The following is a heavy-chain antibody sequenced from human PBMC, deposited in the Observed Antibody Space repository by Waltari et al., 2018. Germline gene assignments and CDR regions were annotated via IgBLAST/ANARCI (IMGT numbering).Heavy chain of an antibody. D-gene: IGHD3-3*01. Sequence: QVQLVQSGAEVKKPGASVKVSCKASGYTFSGYYMHWVRQAPGHGLEWMGWINPNSGGTNYAQNFQGRVTMTRDTSLSTAYVELSRLRSDDTAVYYCARDLGETYYDFWSGPSDIWGQGTLVTVSS. J-gene: IGHJ3*02. CDR1: GYTFSGYY. V-gene: IGHV1-2*02. CDR2: INPNSGGT. CDR3: ARDLGETYYDFWSGPSDI.